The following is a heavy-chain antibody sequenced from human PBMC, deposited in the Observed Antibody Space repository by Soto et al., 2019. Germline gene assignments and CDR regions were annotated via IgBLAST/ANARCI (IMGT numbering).Heavy chain of an antibody. D-gene: IGHD3-10*01. CDR2: IYYSGST. V-gene: IGHV4-30-4*01. Sequence: KPSETLSLTCTVSGGSISSGDYYWSWIRQPPGKGLEWIGYIYYSGSTYYNPSLKSRVTISVDTSKNQFSLKLSSVTAADTAVYYCARGAASGRLLYWFDPWGQGTLVTVSS. CDR3: ARGAASGRLLYWFDP. J-gene: IGHJ5*02. CDR1: GGSISSGDYY.